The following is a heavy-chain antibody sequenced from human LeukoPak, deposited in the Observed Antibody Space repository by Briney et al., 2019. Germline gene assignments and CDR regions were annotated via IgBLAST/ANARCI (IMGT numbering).Heavy chain of an antibody. Sequence: SQTLSLTCTVSGGSISSGGYYWSWIRQHPGKGLEWIGYIYYSGSTYYNPSLKSRVTISVDTSKNQFSLKLSSVTAADTAVYYCARDSVAARAVFDYWGQGTLVTVSS. CDR2: IYYSGST. V-gene: IGHV4-31*03. CDR3: ARDSVAARAVFDY. J-gene: IGHJ4*02. D-gene: IGHD6-19*01. CDR1: GGSISSGGYY.